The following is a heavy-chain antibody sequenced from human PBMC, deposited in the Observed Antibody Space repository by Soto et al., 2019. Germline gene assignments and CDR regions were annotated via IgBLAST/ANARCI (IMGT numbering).Heavy chain of an antibody. CDR3: AKDRVMAPGRPHFYFDY. V-gene: IGHV3-23*01. J-gene: IGHJ4*02. D-gene: IGHD2-21*01. CDR2: ISGSGGST. CDR1: GFTFSSYA. Sequence: HPGGSLRLSCAASGFTFSSYAMSWVRQAPGKGLEWVSAISGSGGSTYYADSVKGRFTISRDNSKNTLYLQMNSLRAEDTAVYYCAKDRVMAPGRPHFYFDYWGQGTLVTVSS.